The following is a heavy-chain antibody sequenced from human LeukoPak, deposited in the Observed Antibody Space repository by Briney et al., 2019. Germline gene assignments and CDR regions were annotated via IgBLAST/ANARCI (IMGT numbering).Heavy chain of an antibody. CDR3: AKGDSNSGGYMDV. D-gene: IGHD2-21*01. J-gene: IGHJ6*03. CDR2: IRQDGSET. Sequence: SGGSLRLSCAASGFTFSYSWMSWVRQAPGKGLEWVANIRQDGSETYYVDSLRGRFTISRDNAKNSLFLQINSLRAEDTAVYYCAKGDSNSGGYMDVWGKGTTVTVSS. V-gene: IGHV3-7*01. CDR1: GFTFSYSW.